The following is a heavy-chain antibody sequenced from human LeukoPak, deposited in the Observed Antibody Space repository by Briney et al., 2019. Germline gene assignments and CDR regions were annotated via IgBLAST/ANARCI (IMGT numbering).Heavy chain of an antibody. V-gene: IGHV3-23*01. D-gene: IGHD6-19*01. J-gene: IGHJ5*02. CDR2: ISGSGGST. Sequence: PGGSLRLSCAASGFTFSSYAMSWVRQAPGKGLEWVSAISGSGGSTYYADSVKGRFTISRDNSKNTLYLQMNSLRAEDKAVYYCAKDGYSSGWYWFDPWGQGTLVTVSS. CDR1: GFTFSSYA. CDR3: AKDGYSSGWYWFDP.